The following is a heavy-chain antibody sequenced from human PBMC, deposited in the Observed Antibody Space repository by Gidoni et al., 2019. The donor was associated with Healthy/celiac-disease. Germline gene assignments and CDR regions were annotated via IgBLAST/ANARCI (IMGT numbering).Heavy chain of an antibody. D-gene: IGHD3-3*01. V-gene: IGHV1-69*01. Sequence: QVQLVQSGAEVKKPGSSVKVSCKASGGTFSSYAISWVRQAPGQGLEWMGGIIPIFGTANYAQKFQGRVTITADESTSTAYMELSSLRSEDTAVYYCARGAYYDFWSGYRNWFDPWGQGTLVTVSS. CDR1: GGTFSSYA. CDR2: IIPIFGTA. CDR3: ARGAYYDFWSGYRNWFDP. J-gene: IGHJ5*02.